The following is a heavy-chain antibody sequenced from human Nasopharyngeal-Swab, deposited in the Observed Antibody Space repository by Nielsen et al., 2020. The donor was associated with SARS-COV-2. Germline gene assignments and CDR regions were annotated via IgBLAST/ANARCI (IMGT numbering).Heavy chain of an antibody. CDR1: GGSFSGYY. D-gene: IGHD3-10*01. J-gene: IGHJ4*02. V-gene: IGHV4-34*01. CDR3: ARRGWFGEFVFDY. CDR2: INHSGST. Sequence: SETLSLTCAVYGGSFSGYYWSWLRLPPGKGLEWIGEINHSGSTNYNPSLKSRVTISVDTSKNQFSLKLSSVTAADTAEYYCARRGWFGEFVFDYWGQGTLVTVSS.